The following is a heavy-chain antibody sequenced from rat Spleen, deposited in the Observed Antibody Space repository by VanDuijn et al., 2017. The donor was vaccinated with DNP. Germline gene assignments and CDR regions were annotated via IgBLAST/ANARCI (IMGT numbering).Heavy chain of an antibody. CDR2: IIYDGSRT. CDR3: ATGGILRMPMAFFDY. V-gene: IGHV5S10*01. CDR1: GFTVSDYN. Sequence: EVLLVESDGGLVQPGRSLKLSCAASGFTVSDYNMAWVRQAPKKGLEWVATIIYDGSRTYYGNSVKGRFTISRDNAKSTLYLQMDSLRSEDTATYYCATGGILRMPMAFFDYWGQGVMVTVSS. D-gene: IGHD1-6*01. J-gene: IGHJ2*01.